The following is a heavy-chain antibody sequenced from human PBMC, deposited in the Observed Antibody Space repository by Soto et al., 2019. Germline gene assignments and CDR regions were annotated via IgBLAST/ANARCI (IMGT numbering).Heavy chain of an antibody. Sequence: TLSPTPALYGASVSRNGAAWNRIKQSPSRGLEWLGRTYYRSKWYNDYAVSVKSRITINPDTSKNQFSLQVNSMTAEDTAVYYCARAKEYSSSSGMDVWGQGTMVTVSS. CDR2: TYYRSKWYN. CDR3: ARAKEYSSSSGMDV. J-gene: IGHJ6*02. D-gene: IGHD6-6*01. V-gene: IGHV6-1*01. CDR1: GASVSRNGAA.